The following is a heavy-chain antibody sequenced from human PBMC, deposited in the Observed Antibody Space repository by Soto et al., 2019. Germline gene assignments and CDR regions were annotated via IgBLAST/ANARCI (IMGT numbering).Heavy chain of an antibody. CDR3: AHRVLRTVFGLVTTTAIYFDF. J-gene: IGHJ4*02. CDR2: IYWDDDK. Sequence: QITLNESGPTQVKPRQTLTLTCTFSGFSLTTSRVGVGWIRQSPGKAPEWIALIYWDDDKRYSPSLKSRLTITKDTSKNQVVLTMADLDPADTATYYCAHRVLRTVFGLVTTTAIYFDFWGQGTPVAVSS. D-gene: IGHD3-3*01. CDR1: GFSLTTSRVG. V-gene: IGHV2-5*02.